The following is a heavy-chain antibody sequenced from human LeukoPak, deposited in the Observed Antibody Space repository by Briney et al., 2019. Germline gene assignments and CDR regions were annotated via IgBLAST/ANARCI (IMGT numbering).Heavy chain of an antibody. CDR1: GYTFTSYG. Sequence: GASVKVSCKASGYTFTSYGISWVRQAPGQGLEWMGWISADNGNTNYAQKLQGRLTMTTDTSTSTAYMELRSLRSDDTAVYYCARDSTRSSAYDSSGYYTDWGQGTLVTVSS. CDR3: ARDSTRSSAYDSSGYYTD. CDR2: ISADNGNT. D-gene: IGHD3-22*01. V-gene: IGHV1-18*01. J-gene: IGHJ4*02.